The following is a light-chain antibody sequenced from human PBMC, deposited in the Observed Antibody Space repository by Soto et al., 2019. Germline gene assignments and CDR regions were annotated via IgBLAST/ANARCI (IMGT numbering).Light chain of an antibody. V-gene: IGKV1-5*01. Sequence: DIQMTQSPSTLAASVGDRDTVTCRASQSISSWLAWYQQXPAKAPXLXXYDASSLESGVPSRFSGSGSGTEFTLPISSLQPEDFATYYCQQYNSYSKVTFGQGTRLDIK. CDR2: DAS. J-gene: IGKJ5*01. CDR1: QSISSW. CDR3: QQYNSYSKVT.